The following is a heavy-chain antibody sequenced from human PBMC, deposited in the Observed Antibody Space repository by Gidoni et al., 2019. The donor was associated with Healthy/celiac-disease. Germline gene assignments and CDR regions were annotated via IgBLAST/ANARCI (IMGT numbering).Heavy chain of an antibody. J-gene: IGHJ4*02. D-gene: IGHD6-19*01. CDR2: IYHSGST. Sequence: QLQLQESAPGLVKPSGILSLTCAVSGGSLSRGNWWSWVRQPPGKGLEWIGEIYHSGSTNYNPSLKSRVTISVDKSKNQFSLKLSSVTAADTAVYYCARDRYSSGWRRWDYFDYWGQGTLVTVSS. V-gene: IGHV4-4*02. CDR3: ARDRYSSGWRRWDYFDY. CDR1: GGSLSRGNW.